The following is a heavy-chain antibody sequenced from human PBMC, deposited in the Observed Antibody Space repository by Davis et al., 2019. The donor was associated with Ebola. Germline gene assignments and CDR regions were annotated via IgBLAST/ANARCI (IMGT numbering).Heavy chain of an antibody. CDR2: INHSGST. Sequence: GSLRLSCAVYGGSFSGYYWSWIRQPPGKGLEWIGEINHSGSTNYNPSLKSRVTISVDTSKNQFSLKLSSVTAADTAVYYCARDSVLGYGMDVWGQGTTVTVSS. CDR3: ARDSVLGYGMDV. V-gene: IGHV4-34*01. D-gene: IGHD5/OR15-5a*01. J-gene: IGHJ6*02. CDR1: GGSFSGYY.